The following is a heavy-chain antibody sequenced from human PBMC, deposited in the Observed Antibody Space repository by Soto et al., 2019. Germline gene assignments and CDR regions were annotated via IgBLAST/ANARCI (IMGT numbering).Heavy chain of an antibody. V-gene: IGHV1-8*01. Sequence: ASVKVSCKASGYTFTSYDINWARQATGQGLEWMGWMNPNSGNTGYAQKFQGRVTMTRNTSISTAYMELSSLRSEDTAVYYCARADLEYSGYDFRPGRKGTLVTVSS. CDR2: MNPNSGNT. J-gene: IGHJ5*02. CDR1: GYTFTSYD. D-gene: IGHD5-12*01. CDR3: ARADLEYSGYDFRP.